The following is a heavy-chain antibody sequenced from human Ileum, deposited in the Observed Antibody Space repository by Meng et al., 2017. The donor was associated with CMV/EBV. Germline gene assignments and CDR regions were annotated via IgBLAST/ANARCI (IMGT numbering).Heavy chain of an antibody. D-gene: IGHD1-7*01. CDR1: GGSISSYY. CDR3: ARGTGTFGY. V-gene: IGHV4-59*01. J-gene: IGHJ4*02. Sequence: GSLRLSCTVSGGSISSYYWSWIRQPPGKGLEWIGYFYYSGSTNYNPSLKSRVTISVDTSKNQFSLKLSSVTAADTAVYYCARGTGTFGYWGQGTLVTVSS. CDR2: FYYSGST.